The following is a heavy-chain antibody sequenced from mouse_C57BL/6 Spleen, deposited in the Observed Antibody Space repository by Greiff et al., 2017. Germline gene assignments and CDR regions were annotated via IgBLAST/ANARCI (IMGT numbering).Heavy chain of an antibody. CDR2: FYPGSGSI. CDR3: ARHEDRSPYYYGSSYPFAY. J-gene: IGHJ3*01. Sequence: VQLQQSGAELVKPGASVKLSCKASGYTFTEYTIHWVKQRSGQGLEWIGWFYPGSGSIKYNEKFKDKATLTADKSSSTVYMELSRLTSEDSAVYFCARHEDRSPYYYGSSYPFAYWGQGTLVTVSA. V-gene: IGHV1-62-2*01. D-gene: IGHD1-1*01. CDR1: GYTFTEYT.